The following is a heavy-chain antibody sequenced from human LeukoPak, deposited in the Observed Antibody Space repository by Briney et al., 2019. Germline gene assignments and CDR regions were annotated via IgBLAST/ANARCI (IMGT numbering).Heavy chain of an antibody. V-gene: IGHV1-2*02. D-gene: IGHD2-15*01. CDR3: ARTPTPVYDYYYYMDV. CDR1: EYPLTHFI. Sequence: GASVNVSFTASEYPLTHFIMHWVRQAPGQGLEWMGWINPNSGGTNFAQNFQGRVTMTSDTSITTAYMELSSLRSDDTAVYCFARTPTPVYDYYYYMDVWGKGTTVTVSS. J-gene: IGHJ6*03. CDR2: INPNSGGT.